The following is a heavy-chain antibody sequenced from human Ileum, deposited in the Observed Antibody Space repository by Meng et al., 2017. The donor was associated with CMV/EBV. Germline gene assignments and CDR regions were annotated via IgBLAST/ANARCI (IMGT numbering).Heavy chain of an antibody. CDR2: IHYSGNT. CDR3: ARDVMLPAPFFDP. D-gene: IGHD2-2*01. CDR1: DGSVNGADGY. V-gene: IGHV4-61*08. J-gene: IGHJ5*02. Sequence: VSDGSVNGADGYWSWVRQPPGKGLEWIGYIHYSGNTNYNPALKSRVTMSIDTSKKQFSLTMLSVTAADTAVYYCARDVMLPAPFFDPWGQGTLVTVSS.